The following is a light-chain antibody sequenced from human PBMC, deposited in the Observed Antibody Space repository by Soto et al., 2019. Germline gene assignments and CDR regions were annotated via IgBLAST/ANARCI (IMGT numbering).Light chain of an antibody. CDR1: QSVSSSY. Sequence: EVVMTQSPANLSLSPGAGATLSCRASQSVSSSYLAWYQQKPGQAPRLLIYGASSRATGIPDRFSGSGSGTDFTLTISRLEPEDFAVYYCLQYGSSPLTFGGGTKVDIK. J-gene: IGKJ4*01. CDR2: GAS. V-gene: IGKV3-20*01. CDR3: LQYGSSPLT.